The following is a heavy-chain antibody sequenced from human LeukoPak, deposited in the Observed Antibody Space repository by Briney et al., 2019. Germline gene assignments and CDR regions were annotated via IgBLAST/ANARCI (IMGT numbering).Heavy chain of an antibody. Sequence: PSETLSLTCAVSGGSISSGGYSWSWIRQPPGKGLEWIGYIYHSGSTYYNPSLKSRVTISVDRSKNQFSLKLSSVTAADTAVYYCARVRMVRGVIDWFDPWGQGTLVTVSS. V-gene: IGHV4-30-2*01. CDR1: GGSISSGGYS. D-gene: IGHD3-10*01. CDR3: ARVRMVRGVIDWFDP. J-gene: IGHJ5*02. CDR2: IYHSGST.